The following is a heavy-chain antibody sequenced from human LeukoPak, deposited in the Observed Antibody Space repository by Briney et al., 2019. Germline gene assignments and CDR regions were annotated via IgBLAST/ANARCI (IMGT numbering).Heavy chain of an antibody. CDR3: AKGETAAGMDYYYYGMDV. Sequence: PGGSLRLSCAASGFTFSSYAMSWVCQAPGKGLEWVSAISGSGGSTYYADSVKGRFTISRDNSKNTLYLQMNSLRAEDTAVYYCAKGETAAGMDYYYYGMDVWGQGTTVTVSS. CDR2: ISGSGGST. CDR1: GFTFSSYA. J-gene: IGHJ6*02. D-gene: IGHD6-13*01. V-gene: IGHV3-23*01.